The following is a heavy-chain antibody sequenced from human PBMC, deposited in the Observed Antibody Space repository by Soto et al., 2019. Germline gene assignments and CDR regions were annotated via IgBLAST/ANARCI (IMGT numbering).Heavy chain of an antibody. J-gene: IGHJ4*02. CDR1: GGTFSSYA. Sequence: QVQLVQSGAEVKKPGSSVKVSCKASGGTFSSYAISWVRQAPGQGLEWMGGLIPIFGTANYAQKFQGRVTITADESTSTADMELSSLRSEDTAVYYCASSYRGLILGATLDYWGQGILVTVSS. V-gene: IGHV1-69*01. CDR2: LIPIFGTA. D-gene: IGHD1-26*01. CDR3: ASSYRGLILGATLDY.